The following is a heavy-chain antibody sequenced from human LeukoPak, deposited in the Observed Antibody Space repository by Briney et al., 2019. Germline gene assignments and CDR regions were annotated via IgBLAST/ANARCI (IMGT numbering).Heavy chain of an antibody. Sequence: SETLSLTCTVPGASINGYYWSWIRQPPGKGLEWIGYIYYSGSTNYNPSLKSRVTISVDTSKNQFSLKLSSVTAADTAVYYCARDIDGYNPYWYFDLWGRGTLVTVSS. V-gene: IGHV4-59*01. CDR3: ARDIDGYNPYWYFDL. J-gene: IGHJ2*01. CDR1: GASINGYY. CDR2: IYYSGST. D-gene: IGHD5-24*01.